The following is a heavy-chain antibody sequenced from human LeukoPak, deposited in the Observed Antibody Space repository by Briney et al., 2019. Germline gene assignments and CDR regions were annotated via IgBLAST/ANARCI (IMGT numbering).Heavy chain of an antibody. CDR1: GYTISTYS. J-gene: IGHJ5*02. CDR2: ISTYNGDT. V-gene: IGHV1-18*01. Sequence: ASVKVSCKTSGYTISTYSITCVRQAPGQGLEWMGWISTYNGDTKYAQRLQGRLTLTTDTSTGTAYMDLRSLRSDDTAVIYCARIRSNSWPPFPDHWGQGTLLIVSS. D-gene: IGHD2/OR15-2a*01. CDR3: ARIRSNSWPPFPDH.